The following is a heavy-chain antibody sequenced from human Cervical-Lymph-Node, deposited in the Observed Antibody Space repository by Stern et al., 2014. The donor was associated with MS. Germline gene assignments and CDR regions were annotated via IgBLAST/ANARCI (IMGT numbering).Heavy chain of an antibody. CDR3: ARQHCTTINCENYYFDY. V-gene: IGHV4-4*02. CDR1: SDSITSNNW. J-gene: IGHJ4*02. CDR2: VYQLGST. Sequence: QVQLQESAPGLVKPSGPLSLTCAVSSDSITSNNWRSWLRQSPGTGLEWTGEVYQLGSTNDSPSLQRRVTISADKSKNQFSLRLDSVTAADTALYYCARQHCTTINCENYYFDYWGQGSLVTVSS. D-gene: IGHD2/OR15-2a*01.